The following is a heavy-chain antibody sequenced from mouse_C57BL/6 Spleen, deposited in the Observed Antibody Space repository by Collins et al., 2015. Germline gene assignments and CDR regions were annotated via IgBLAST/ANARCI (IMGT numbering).Heavy chain of an antibody. V-gene: IGHV9-3*01. D-gene: IGHD3-2*02. CDR1: GYTFTTYG. Sequence: QIQLVQSGPELKKPGETVKISCKASGYTFTTYGMSWVKQAPGKSLKWMGWINTYSGVPTYADDFKGRFAFSLETSASTAYLQINNLKNEDTATYFCARQLRLHYFDYWGQGTTLTVSS. CDR3: ARQLRLHYFDY. J-gene: IGHJ2*01. CDR2: INTYSGVP.